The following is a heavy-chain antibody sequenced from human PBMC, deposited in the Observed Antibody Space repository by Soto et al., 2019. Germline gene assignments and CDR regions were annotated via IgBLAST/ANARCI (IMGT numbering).Heavy chain of an antibody. V-gene: IGHV1-18*01. CDR2: ISPYNGNT. CDR1: GYTFSSYG. D-gene: IGHD3-10*01. Sequence: ASVKVSCKASGYTFSSYGVSWVRQAPGQGLEWMGWISPYNGNTNYAQKFQGRVIMTTDTSTSTAHMELRSLRSDDTAVYFCARDLSLRGVVSPFDYWGQGTLVTVSS. J-gene: IGHJ4*02. CDR3: ARDLSLRGVVSPFDY.